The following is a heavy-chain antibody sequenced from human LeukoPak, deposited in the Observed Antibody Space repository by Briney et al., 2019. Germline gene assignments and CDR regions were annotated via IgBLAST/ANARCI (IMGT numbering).Heavy chain of an antibody. CDR3: ARGPFFDY. J-gene: IGHJ4*02. V-gene: IGHV4-59*01. CDR2: IYYSGGT. CDR1: GGSISSYY. Sequence: SETLSLTCTVSGGSISSYYWSWIRQPPGKGLEWIGYIYYSGGTNYNPSLKSRVTISVDMSKSQFSLKLTSVTAADSAIYYCARGPFFDYWGQGTLVTVSS.